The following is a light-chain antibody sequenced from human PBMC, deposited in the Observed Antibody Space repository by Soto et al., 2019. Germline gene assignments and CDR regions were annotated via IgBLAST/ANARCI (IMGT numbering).Light chain of an antibody. CDR3: QQSYSTPWT. CDR1: QTISTY. Sequence: DMQMTQSPSSLSASVGDRVTITCRASQTISTYLNWYQQKPGKAPKVLIYAAFTLQSGVPSRFSGSAFGTDFTLTISSLQPEDFATYSCQQSYSTPWTFGQGTKVEIK. V-gene: IGKV1-39*01. CDR2: AAF. J-gene: IGKJ1*01.